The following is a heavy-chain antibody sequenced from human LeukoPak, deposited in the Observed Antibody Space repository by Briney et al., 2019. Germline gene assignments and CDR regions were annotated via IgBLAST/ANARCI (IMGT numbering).Heavy chain of an antibody. CDR2: ISAYNGNT. CDR1: VYTFTIYG. D-gene: IGHD3-22*01. V-gene: IGHV1-18*01. Sequence: ASVKVSFKASVYTFTIYGISWVRQAPGQPLEWMVGISAYNGNTNYAQKLQGRVNMTTDTSTSTAYMELRSLRSDDTAMYYCASLYYDSSAYSSDAFNIWGQGTLVTVSS. CDR3: ASLYYDSSAYSSDAFNI. J-gene: IGHJ3*02.